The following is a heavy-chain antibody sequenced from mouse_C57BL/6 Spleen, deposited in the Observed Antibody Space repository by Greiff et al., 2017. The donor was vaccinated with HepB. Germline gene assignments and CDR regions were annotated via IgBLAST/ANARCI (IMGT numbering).Heavy chain of an antibody. J-gene: IGHJ4*01. CDR1: GFNIKDDY. CDR2: IDPENGDT. D-gene: IGHD1-1*01. Sequence: EVKLMESGAELVRPGASVKLSCTASGFNIKDDYMHWVKQRPEQGLEWIGWIDPENGDTEYASKFQGKATITADTSSNTADLQLSSLTSEDTAVYYCTPYYGSSEYYAMYYWGLGTSVIVSS. V-gene: IGHV14-4*01. CDR3: TPYYGSSEYYAMYY.